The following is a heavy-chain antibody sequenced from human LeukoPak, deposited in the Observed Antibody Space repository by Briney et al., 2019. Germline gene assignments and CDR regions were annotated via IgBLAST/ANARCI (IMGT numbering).Heavy chain of an antibody. V-gene: IGHV1-24*01. CDR1: GYTLTELS. CDR3: ATAALAIAAADPHLLSY. J-gene: IGHJ4*02. CDR2: FDPEDGET. Sequence: ASVKVSCKVSGYTLTELSMHWVRQAPGKGLEWMGGFDPEDGETIYAQKFQGRVTMTEDTSTDTAYMELSSLRSEDTAVYYCATAALAIAAADPHLLSYWGQGTLVTVSS. D-gene: IGHD6-13*01.